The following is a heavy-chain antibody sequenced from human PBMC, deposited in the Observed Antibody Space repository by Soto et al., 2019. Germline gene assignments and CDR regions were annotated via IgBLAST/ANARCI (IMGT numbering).Heavy chain of an antibody. D-gene: IGHD3-10*01. Sequence: QVQLVQSGAEVKKPGASVKVSCKASGYTFTSYGISWVRQAPGQGLEWMGWISAYNGNTNYAQKVPGRVTITPDTSTSTAYMELMSLRSDDTAVYYCARDLSFYGSGSWVGDYWGQGTLVTVSS. CDR1: GYTFTSYG. J-gene: IGHJ4*02. CDR3: ARDLSFYGSGSWVGDY. V-gene: IGHV1-18*01. CDR2: ISAYNGNT.